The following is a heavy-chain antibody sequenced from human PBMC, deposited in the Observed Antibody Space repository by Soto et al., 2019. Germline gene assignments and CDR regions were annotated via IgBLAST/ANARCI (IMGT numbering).Heavy chain of an antibody. D-gene: IGHD6-19*01. CDR3: ARVAYGNGWIFDH. Sequence: LRLSFAASGFSFSNYWMSWVRQAPGKGLEWVANIKQDGSEKYYVDSVKGRFTLSRDNAQNSLQLQMNSLRAEDTAIYFCARVAYGNGWIFDHWGQGTLVTVSS. V-gene: IGHV3-7*01. J-gene: IGHJ4*01. CDR2: IKQDGSEK. CDR1: GFSFSNYW.